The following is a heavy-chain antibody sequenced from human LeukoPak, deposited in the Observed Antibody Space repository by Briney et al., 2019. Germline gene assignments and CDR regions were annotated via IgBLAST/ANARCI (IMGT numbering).Heavy chain of an antibody. CDR1: GFTFNTYS. CDR3: ARGHSGSYQRNDAFDI. V-gene: IGHV3-21*01. J-gene: IGHJ3*02. CDR2: ISSDSKYI. Sequence: EGSLRLPCAASGFTFNTYSMNWVRQVPGKGLEWVSSISSDSKYIYYAGSMKGRFTVSRDNARNSLYLQMNSLGAEDTAVYYCARGHSGSYQRNDAFDIWGQGTMVTVSS. D-gene: IGHD1-26*01.